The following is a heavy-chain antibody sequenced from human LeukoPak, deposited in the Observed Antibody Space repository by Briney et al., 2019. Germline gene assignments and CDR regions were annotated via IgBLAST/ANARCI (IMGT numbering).Heavy chain of an antibody. CDR2: IYYSRST. CDR3: ARWAERGGYSYGLYYFDY. J-gene: IGHJ4*02. V-gene: IGHV4-30-4*01. D-gene: IGHD5-18*01. CDR1: GGSISSGDYY. Sequence: PSQTLSLTCTVSGGSISSGDYYWSWIRQPPGKGLEWIGYIYYSRSTYYNPSLKSRVTISVDASKNQFSLKLSSVTAADTAVYYCARWAERGGYSYGLYYFDYWGQGTLVTVSS.